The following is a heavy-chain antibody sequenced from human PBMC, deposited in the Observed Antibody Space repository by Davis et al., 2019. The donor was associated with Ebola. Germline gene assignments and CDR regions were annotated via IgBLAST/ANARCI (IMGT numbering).Heavy chain of an antibody. Sequence: GESLKISCAASGFTFSSYWMTWVRQAPGKGLEWVANIKQDGSETYYVDSVKGRFTISRDNAKNSLYLQMNSLRAEDTAVYYCARGRGGSCYFCLGANWYFDLWGRGTLVTVSS. CDR3: ARGRGGSCYFCLGANWYFDL. D-gene: IGHD2-15*01. CDR1: GFTFSSYW. V-gene: IGHV3-7*03. J-gene: IGHJ2*01. CDR2: IKQDGSET.